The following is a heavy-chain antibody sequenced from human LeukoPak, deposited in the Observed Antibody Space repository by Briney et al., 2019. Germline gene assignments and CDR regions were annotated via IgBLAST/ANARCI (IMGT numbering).Heavy chain of an antibody. CDR1: GFTFSDYY. D-gene: IGHD3-3*01. CDR2: XXXXGSTI. Sequence: GGSLRLSCAASGFTFSDYYMSWIRQAPGKGLEWXXXXXXXGSTIYYADSVKGRFTISRDNAKNSLYLQMNSLRAEDTAVYYCARGNYDFWSGYYSGWFDPWGQGTLVTVSS. CDR3: ARGNYDFWSGYYSGWFDP. J-gene: IGHJ5*02. V-gene: IGHV3-11*01.